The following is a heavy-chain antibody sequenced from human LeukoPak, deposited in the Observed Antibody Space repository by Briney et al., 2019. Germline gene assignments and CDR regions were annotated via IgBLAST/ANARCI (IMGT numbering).Heavy chain of an antibody. V-gene: IGHV3-7*01. D-gene: IGHD4-11*01. CDR2: IKQDGGEE. Sequence: PGGSLRLSCVVSGFPFSDYWIAWVRQAPGKGLEWVASIKQDGGEEFYVDSMKGRFSISRDNAKNSLYLQINSLRAEDTAVYYCAREDHSKYEYWGQGTLVTVSS. J-gene: IGHJ4*02. CDR3: AREDHSKYEY. CDR1: GFPFSDYW.